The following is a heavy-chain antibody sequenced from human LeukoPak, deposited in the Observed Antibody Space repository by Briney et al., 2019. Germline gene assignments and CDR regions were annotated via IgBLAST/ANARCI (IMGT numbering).Heavy chain of an antibody. Sequence: GASVKVSCKASGYTFTSYDINWVRQATGQGLEWMGWMNPNSGNTGYAQKFQGRVTMTRNTSISTAYMELSSLRSEDTAVYYCARALLSECGGDCYSFDPWGQGTLVTVSS. J-gene: IGHJ5*02. CDR2: MNPNSGNT. CDR1: GYTFTSYD. D-gene: IGHD2-21*02. V-gene: IGHV1-8*01. CDR3: ARALLSECGGDCYSFDP.